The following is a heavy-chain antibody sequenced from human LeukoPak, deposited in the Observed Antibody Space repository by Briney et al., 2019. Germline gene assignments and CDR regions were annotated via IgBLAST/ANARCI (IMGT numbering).Heavy chain of an antibody. V-gene: IGHV3-21*01. J-gene: IGHJ4*02. CDR1: GFTFSSYA. D-gene: IGHD3-10*01. CDR3: ARHYGSGQGDY. CDR2: ISSSSSYI. Sequence: GGSLRLSCAASGFTFSSYAMSWVRQAPGKGLEWVSSISSSSSYIYYADSVKGRFTISRDNAKNSLYLQMNSLRAEDTAVYYCARHYGSGQGDYWGQGTLVTVSS.